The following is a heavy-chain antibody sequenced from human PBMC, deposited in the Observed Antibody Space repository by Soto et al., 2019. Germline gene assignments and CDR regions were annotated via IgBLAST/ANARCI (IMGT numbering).Heavy chain of an antibody. D-gene: IGHD6-25*01. J-gene: IGHJ3*01. CDR1: GFPFGDYS. CDR3: ARAIRLSGDAFDV. V-gene: IGHV3-49*03. Sequence: PGGSLSLSCPASGFPFGDYSMSWFRQAPGKGPEWVGFIRSKAYGGTTEYAASVKGRFTISRDDSRGIAYLQMNSLKIEDTAVYFCARAIRLSGDAFDVWGQGTMVTVSS. CDR2: IRSKAYGGTT.